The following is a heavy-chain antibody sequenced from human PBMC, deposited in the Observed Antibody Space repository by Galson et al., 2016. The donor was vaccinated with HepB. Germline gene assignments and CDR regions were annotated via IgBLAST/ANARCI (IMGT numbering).Heavy chain of an antibody. CDR3: VRDNDWAFDY. CDR1: GFTFSNYA. Sequence: SLRLSYAASGFTFSNYAMNWVRQAPGKGLEWVSHNSRDSGIIDYADSVKGRFTVSRDNGKNSLFLQMNSLRAEDTAVYYCVRDNDWAFDYWGQGILVTV. CDR2: NSRDSGII. D-gene: IGHD1-1*01. J-gene: IGHJ4*02. V-gene: IGHV3-48*01.